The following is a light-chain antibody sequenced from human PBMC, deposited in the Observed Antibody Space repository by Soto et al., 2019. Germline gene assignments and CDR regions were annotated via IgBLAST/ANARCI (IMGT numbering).Light chain of an antibody. CDR3: QQYDNSPIT. CDR2: GXX. Sequence: EIVLTQSPGILSLSPGERASLSCGASQSISRSFLARYKEXXAXXXRXXXXGXXSRATGIPDRFSGTGSETGFTLTISRLEPEDFAVYYCQQYDNSPITYGQATPPEIK. V-gene: IGKV3-20*01. J-gene: IGKJ5*01. CDR1: QSISRSF.